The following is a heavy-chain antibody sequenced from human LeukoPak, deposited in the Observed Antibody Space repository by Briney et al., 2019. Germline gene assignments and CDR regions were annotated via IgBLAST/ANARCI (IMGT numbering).Heavy chain of an antibody. CDR3: ARQGAAASGRAFDY. V-gene: IGHV4-39*01. Sequence: SETLSLTCTVSGYSITTNTYYWGWLRQPPGKGLEWIGSVYYSGSTYYSPSPKSRVTTSVDTSKNQFSLKLSSVTAADTAVYYCARQGAAASGRAFDYWGQGTLVTVSS. CDR1: GYSITTNTYY. CDR2: VYYSGST. J-gene: IGHJ4*02. D-gene: IGHD6-13*01.